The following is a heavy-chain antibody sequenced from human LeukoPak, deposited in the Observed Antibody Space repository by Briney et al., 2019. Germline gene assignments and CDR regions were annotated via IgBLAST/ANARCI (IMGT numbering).Heavy chain of an antibody. CDR2: ISYDGSNK. CDR3: AKTYFDFYYYYYGMDV. Sequence: GGSLRLSCAASGFTFNTYAMNWVRQAPGKGLEWVAVISYDGSNKYYADSVKGRFTISRDNSKNTLYLQMNSLRAEDTAVYYCAKTYFDFYYYYYGMDVWGQGTTVTASS. V-gene: IGHV3-30*18. CDR1: GFTFNTYA. D-gene: IGHD3-9*01. J-gene: IGHJ6*02.